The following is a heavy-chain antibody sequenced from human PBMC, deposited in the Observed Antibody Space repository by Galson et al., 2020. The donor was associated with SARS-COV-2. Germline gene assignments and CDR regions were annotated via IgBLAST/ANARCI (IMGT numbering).Heavy chain of an antibody. CDR3: ARVGLHQLPPYYYYGMDV. Sequence: ASVKVSCKASGYTFTGHYMHWVRQAPGQGLEWMGWINPNSGGTNYAQKFQGRVTMTRDTSISTAYMELSRLRSDDTAVYYCARVGLHQLPPYYYYGMDVWGQGTTVTVSS. CDR2: INPNSGGT. CDR1: GYTFTGHY. V-gene: IGHV1-2*02. J-gene: IGHJ6*02. D-gene: IGHD2-2*01.